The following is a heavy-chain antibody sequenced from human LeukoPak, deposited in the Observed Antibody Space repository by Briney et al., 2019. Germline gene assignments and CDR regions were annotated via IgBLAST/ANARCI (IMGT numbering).Heavy chain of an antibody. CDR3: ARDLEASTSCLDY. Sequence: GGSLRPSCAASGFTFSTYGMHWVRQAPGKGLEWVAVIYYDGSKKYYADSVRGRFTISRDNSKNTLYLQMNSLRAEDTAVYYCARDLEASTSCLDYWGQGTLVTVSS. CDR2: IYYDGSKK. V-gene: IGHV3-33*01. D-gene: IGHD2-2*01. J-gene: IGHJ4*02. CDR1: GFTFSTYG.